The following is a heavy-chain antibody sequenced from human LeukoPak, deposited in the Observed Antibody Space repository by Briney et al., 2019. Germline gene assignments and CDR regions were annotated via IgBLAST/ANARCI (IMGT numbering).Heavy chain of an antibody. V-gene: IGHV4-39*01. CDR3: ARSSLEWLIWDDY. CDR2: IHYSGTT. D-gene: IGHD3-3*02. Sequence: SETLSLTCTVSRGSISSDTYYWGWIRQSPGKGLEWIGSIHYSGTTYYIPPLKSRVTISVDTSKNQFSLKLSSVTAADTAVYYCARSSLEWLIWDDYWGQGTLVTVSS. J-gene: IGHJ4*02. CDR1: RGSISSDTYY.